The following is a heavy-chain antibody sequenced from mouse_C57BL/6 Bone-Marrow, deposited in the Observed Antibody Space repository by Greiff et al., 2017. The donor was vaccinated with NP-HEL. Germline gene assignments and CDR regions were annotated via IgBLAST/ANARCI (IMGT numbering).Heavy chain of an antibody. J-gene: IGHJ3*01. D-gene: IGHD1-1*01. V-gene: IGHV3-6*01. CDR1: GYSITSGYY. CDR3: ARDLGITTVVRAY. Sequence: EVKLQESGPGLVKPSQSLSLTCSVTGYSITSGYYWNWIRQFPGNKLEWMGYISYDGSNNYNPSLKNRISITRDTSTNQFFLKLNSVTTEDTATYYCARDLGITTVVRAYWGQGTLVTVSA. CDR2: ISYDGSN.